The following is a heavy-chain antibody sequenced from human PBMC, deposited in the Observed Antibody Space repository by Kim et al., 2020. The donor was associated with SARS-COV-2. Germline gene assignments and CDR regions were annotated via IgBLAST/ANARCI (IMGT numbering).Heavy chain of an antibody. D-gene: IGHD5-12*01. V-gene: IGHV3-66*01. CDR1: GTTVSSNY. J-gene: IGHJ4*02. Sequence: GGSLRLSCAASGTTVSSNYMSWVRQAPGKGLEWISVIVNGGTTRYADSVRGRFTLSIDTSKNTLDPEMNYLRVDDTAVYYCARDYGGGGGLGYWGQGTLVTVSS. CDR2: IVNGGTT. CDR3: ARDYGGGGGLGY.